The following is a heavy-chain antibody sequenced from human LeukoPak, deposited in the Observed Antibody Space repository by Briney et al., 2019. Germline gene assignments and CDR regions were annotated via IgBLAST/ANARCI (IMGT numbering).Heavy chain of an antibody. CDR1: GGSISSYY. V-gene: IGHV4-4*07. CDR3: ARGGGSYYIPYYYYMDV. J-gene: IGHJ6*03. Sequence: SETLSLTCTVSGGSISSYYWSWIRQPAGKGLEWIGRIYTSGSTNYNPSLESRVTMSVDTSKNQFSLKLSSVTAADTAVYYCARGGGSYYIPYYYYMDVWGKGTTVTVSS. D-gene: IGHD1-26*01. CDR2: IYTSGST.